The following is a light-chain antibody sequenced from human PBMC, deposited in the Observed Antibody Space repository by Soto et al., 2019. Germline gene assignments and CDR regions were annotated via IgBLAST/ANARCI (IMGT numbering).Light chain of an antibody. J-gene: IGKJ4*01. Sequence: EIVLTQSPATLSLSPGQRAALSCRASQSVSSYLAWYQQKAGQAPRLLIHDASKRATGIPARLSGSGSGTDFSLTISGLEPKDFAVYYCQQRSNWPLTFGGGTKVEIK. V-gene: IGKV3-11*01. CDR2: DAS. CDR1: QSVSSY. CDR3: QQRSNWPLT.